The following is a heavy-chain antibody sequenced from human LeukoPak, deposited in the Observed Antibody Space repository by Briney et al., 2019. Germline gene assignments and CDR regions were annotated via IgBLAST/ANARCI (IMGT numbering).Heavy chain of an antibody. J-gene: IGHJ3*02. D-gene: IGHD3-16*01. CDR2: IYYSGST. V-gene: IGHV4-59*01. CDR1: GGSISSYY. CDR3: GGASVAFDI. Sequence: SETLSLTCTVSGGSISSYYWSWIRQPPGKGLEWIGYIYYSGSTNYNPSLKSRVTISVDTSKNQFSLKLSSVTAAGTDVYYCGGASVAFDIWGQGTMVTVSS.